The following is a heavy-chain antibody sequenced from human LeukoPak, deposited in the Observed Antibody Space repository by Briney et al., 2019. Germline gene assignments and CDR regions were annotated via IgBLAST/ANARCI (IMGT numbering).Heavy chain of an antibody. D-gene: IGHD5-18*01. CDR3: ARDRWLGY. V-gene: IGHV4-59*01. CDR1: GGSISSYY. J-gene: IGHJ4*02. Sequence: SETLSLTCTVSGGSISSYYWSWVRQPPGKGLEWIGYIYYSGSTNYNPSLKSRVTISVDTSKNQFSLKVSSVTAADTAVYYCARDRWLGYWGQGALVTVSS. CDR2: IYYSGST.